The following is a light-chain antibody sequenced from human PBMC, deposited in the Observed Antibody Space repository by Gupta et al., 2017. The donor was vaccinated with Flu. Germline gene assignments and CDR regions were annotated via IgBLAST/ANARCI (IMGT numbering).Light chain of an antibody. CDR1: RRDIGGYNY. CDR2: EVT. Sequence: GTRRDIGGYNYVSWNQQYPCKAPKLMIYEVTKRPSGVPDRFSGSKSGNTASLTVSGLRAEDEAYYYCSSYAGNNDLFGGGTKLTVL. CDR3: SSYAGNNDL. V-gene: IGLV2-8*01. J-gene: IGLJ2*01.